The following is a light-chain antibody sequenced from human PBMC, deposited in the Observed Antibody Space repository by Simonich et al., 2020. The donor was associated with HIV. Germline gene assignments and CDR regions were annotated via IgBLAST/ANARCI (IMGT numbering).Light chain of an antibody. CDR2: LGS. J-gene: IGKJ4*01. CDR1: QSLLHSSGCNY. Sequence: DIVMTQSPLSLPVTPGEPASLPCRSTQSLLHSSGCNYLHWYLQKPGQSPQLLPYLGSNRASGVPDRFSGCGSGTDFTLKINRVEAEDVGIYYCMQPLQTVTFGGGTKVEIK. V-gene: IGKV2-28*01. CDR3: MQPLQTVT.